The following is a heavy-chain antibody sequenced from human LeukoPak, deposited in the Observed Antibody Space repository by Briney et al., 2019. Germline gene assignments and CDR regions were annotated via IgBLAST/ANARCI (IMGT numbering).Heavy chain of an antibody. CDR3: ARLSVSITRRFDL. CDR1: GFTLSNDE. J-gene: IGHJ5*02. Sequence: GGSLRLSCAPSGFTLSNDEMNWVRLTPGKGLEWISYITKGGATVLYAESVKGRFTISRDNANSSLYLQMNSLRAEDTAVYFCARLSVSITRRFDLWGQGTLVTVSS. CDR2: ITKGGATV. D-gene: IGHD3-3*01. V-gene: IGHV3-48*03.